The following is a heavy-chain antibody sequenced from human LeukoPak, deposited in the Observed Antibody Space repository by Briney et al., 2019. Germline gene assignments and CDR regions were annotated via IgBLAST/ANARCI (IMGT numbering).Heavy chain of an antibody. CDR3: ATEDIGYYYGVDV. J-gene: IGHJ6*02. Sequence: GASVKVSCKVSGSTLTQLCILWVRQAPGEGLEWMGGFDPDNSETSYAQKFQGRMTMTEDKSTDTAYMELTSLRSEDTAVYYCATEDIGYYYGVDVWGQGTTVTVSS. V-gene: IGHV1-24*01. CDR1: GSTLTQLC. CDR2: FDPDNSET. D-gene: IGHD5-12*01.